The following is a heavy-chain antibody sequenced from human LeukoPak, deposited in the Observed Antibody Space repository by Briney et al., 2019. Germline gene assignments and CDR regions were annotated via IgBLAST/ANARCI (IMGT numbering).Heavy chain of an antibody. CDR3: AVGIAAAGTTYYFDY. J-gene: IGHJ4*02. Sequence: ASVKFSCKASGNTFTSYAMHWVRQAPGQSLEWMGWTNAGNGNTKYSQKFQVRVTITRDTSASTAYMELSSLRSEDTAVYYCAVGIAAAGTTYYFDYWGQGTLVTVSS. D-gene: IGHD6-13*01. CDR1: GNTFTSYA. V-gene: IGHV1-3*01. CDR2: TNAGNGNT.